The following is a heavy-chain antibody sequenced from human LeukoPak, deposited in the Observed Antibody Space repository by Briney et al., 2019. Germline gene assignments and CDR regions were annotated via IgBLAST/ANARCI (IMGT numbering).Heavy chain of an antibody. CDR1: GFTFSSYG. Sequence: GGSLRLSCAASGFTFSSYGMHWVRQAPGKGLEWVAVIWYDGSNKYYADSVKGRFTISRDNSKNTLYLQMNSLRAEDTAVYYCARDQGGVVAASDYWGQGTLVTVSS. J-gene: IGHJ4*02. CDR2: IWYDGSNK. CDR3: ARDQGGVVAASDY. D-gene: IGHD2-15*01. V-gene: IGHV3-33*01.